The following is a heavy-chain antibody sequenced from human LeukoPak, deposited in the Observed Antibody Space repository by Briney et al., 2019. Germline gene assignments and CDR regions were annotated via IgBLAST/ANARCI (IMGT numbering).Heavy chain of an antibody. V-gene: IGHV3-74*01. CDR1: GFTFSSYW. CDR2: IKSDERST. CDR3: ARDIYYGVDV. Sequence: GGSLRLSCAASGFTFSSYWMHWVRQAPGKGLVWVSRIKSDERSTNYADSVKGRFTISRDNAENALYLQMNSLRAEDTAVYYCARDIYYGVDVWGQGTTVTVSS. J-gene: IGHJ6*02.